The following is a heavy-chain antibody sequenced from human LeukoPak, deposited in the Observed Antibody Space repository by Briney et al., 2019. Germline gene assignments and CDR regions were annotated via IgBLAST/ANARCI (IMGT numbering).Heavy chain of an antibody. D-gene: IGHD1-26*01. CDR2: ISAYNGNT. CDR1: GYTFSSYG. J-gene: IGHJ4*02. CDR3: ARSGFSGSYYGGFDY. Sequence: GASVKVSCKASGYTFSSYGISWVRQAPGQGLEWMGWISAYNGNTNYAQKLQGRVTMTTDTSTSTAYMELRSLRSDDTAVYYCARSGFSGSYYGGFDYWGQGTLVTVSS. V-gene: IGHV1-18*01.